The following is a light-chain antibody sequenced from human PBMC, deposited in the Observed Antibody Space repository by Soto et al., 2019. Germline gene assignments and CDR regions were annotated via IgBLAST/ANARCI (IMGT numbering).Light chain of an antibody. CDR2: GAS. CDR1: QSVGTY. J-gene: IGKJ1*01. Sequence: EIVMTQSPATLSVSPGERATLSCRASQSVGTYLAWYQQKPGQAPRILIYGASTRAAGISPRFSGGGSGTEFTPTISSLQSEDFAVYHCQQYNDWPRTFGQGTKVGIK. V-gene: IGKV3-15*01. CDR3: QQYNDWPRT.